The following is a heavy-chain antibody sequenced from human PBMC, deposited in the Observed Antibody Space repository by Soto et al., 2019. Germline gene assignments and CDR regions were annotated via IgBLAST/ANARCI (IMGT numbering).Heavy chain of an antibody. CDR2: IWYDGSNK. D-gene: IGHD4-4*01. J-gene: IGHJ4*02. CDR1: GFTFSSYG. V-gene: IGHV3-33*01. Sequence: GGSLRLSCAASGFTFSSYGMHWVRQAPGKGLEWVAVIWYDGSNKYYADSVKGRFTISRDNSKNTLYLQMNSLRAEDTAVYYCARDYGTVRGFFDYWGQGTLVTVSS. CDR3: ARDYGTVRGFFDY.